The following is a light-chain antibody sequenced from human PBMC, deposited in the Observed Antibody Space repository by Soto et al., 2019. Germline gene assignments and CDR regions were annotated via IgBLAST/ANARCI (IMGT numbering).Light chain of an antibody. CDR3: MQVLQSPIT. Sequence: DVVMTQSPLSLPVTPGAPGSISCRSSQSLLHSHGYHYLDWYLQKQGQSPQLXSYLASNRASGVPDRVSGSGSGTDFTLKISRVQAEDVGVYYCMQVLQSPITLGQGTRLEI. V-gene: IGKV2-28*01. CDR2: LAS. CDR1: QSLLHSHGYHY. J-gene: IGKJ5*01.